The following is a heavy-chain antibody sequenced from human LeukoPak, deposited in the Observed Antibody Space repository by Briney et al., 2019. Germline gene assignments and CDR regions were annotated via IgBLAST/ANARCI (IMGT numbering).Heavy chain of an antibody. CDR1: GGSISSSSYY. J-gene: IGHJ5*02. CDR3: ARADYGDEGWFDP. V-gene: IGHV4-39*07. D-gene: IGHD4-17*01. CDR2: IYYSGST. Sequence: PSETLSLTCTVSGGSISSSSYYWGWIRQPPGKGLEWIGSIYYSGSTYYNPSLKSRVTISVDTSKNQFSLKLSSVTAADTAVYYCARADYGDEGWFDPWGQGTLVTVSS.